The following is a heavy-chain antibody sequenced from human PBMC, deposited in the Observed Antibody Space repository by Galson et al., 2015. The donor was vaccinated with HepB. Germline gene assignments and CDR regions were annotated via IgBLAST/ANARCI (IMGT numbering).Heavy chain of an antibody. J-gene: IGHJ5*01. CDR3: VRDAVAVAVHSRNWFDS. CDR1: AFTFSRYA. Sequence: SLRLSCAASAFTFSRYAMHWVRQAPGKGLEWVAVISSDGRDKYYRDSVKGRFTISRDNSKNTLYLLMNSLRAEDTAVYYCVRDAVAVAVHSRNWFDSWGQGTLVTVSS. D-gene: IGHD6-19*01. CDR2: ISSDGRDK. V-gene: IGHV3-30*04.